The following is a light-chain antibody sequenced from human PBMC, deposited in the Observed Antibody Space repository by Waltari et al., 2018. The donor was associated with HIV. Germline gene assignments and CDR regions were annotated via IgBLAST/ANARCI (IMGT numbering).Light chain of an antibody. CDR3: LQYAESPRS. CDR2: GAT. J-gene: IGKJ1*01. Sequence: EVVLTQSPGVLSLSVGDKATLSGRATQRLGSGLFGPTFFGRGRLPWYQQNSAEAPRLLVYGATSRAADVPDRFSGSESGPDFTLIINGLQSEDFATYFCLQYAESPRSFGQGTVV. V-gene: IGKV3-20*01. CDR1: QRLGSGL.